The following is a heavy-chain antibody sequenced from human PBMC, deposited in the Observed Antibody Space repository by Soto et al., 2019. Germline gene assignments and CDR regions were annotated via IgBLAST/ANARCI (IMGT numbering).Heavy chain of an antibody. V-gene: IGHV3-23*01. CDR3: AKFMTTVIAFDY. J-gene: IGHJ4*02. D-gene: IGHD4-17*01. CDR2: IGGSGEYT. CDR1: GFTFSSYA. Sequence: GGSLRLSCAASGFTFSSYAMSWVRQAPGKGLEWVAVIGGSGEYTFYADSVKGRFTISRDNSKNTLYLQMSSLRAEDTAIYYCAKFMTTVIAFDYWGQGTLVTVSS.